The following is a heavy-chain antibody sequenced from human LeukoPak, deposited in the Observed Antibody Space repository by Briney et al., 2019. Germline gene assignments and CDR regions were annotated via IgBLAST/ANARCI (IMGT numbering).Heavy chain of an antibody. CDR1: GFIFNNYA. Sequence: PGGSLRLSCAASGFIFNNYAMHWVRHVPGRGLEWLAVIPYDGNNKYYADSVNGRFTISRDNSKNTLYLQMDSLRPEDTAVYYCARGDGSGSWRIDYWGQGTLVIVSS. J-gene: IGHJ4*02. D-gene: IGHD3-10*01. CDR3: ARGDGSGSWRIDY. V-gene: IGHV3-30-3*01. CDR2: IPYDGNNK.